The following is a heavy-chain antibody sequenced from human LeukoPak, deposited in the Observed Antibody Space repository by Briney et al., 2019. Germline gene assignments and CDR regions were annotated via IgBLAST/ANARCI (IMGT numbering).Heavy chain of an antibody. CDR2: ISSSSSYI. CDR1: GFTFSSYS. V-gene: IGHV3-21*01. J-gene: IGHJ6*02. D-gene: IGHD3-9*01. CDR3: ARLTSTGMDV. Sequence: PGGSLRLSCAASGFTFSSYSMNWVRQAPGKGLEWVSSISSSSSYIYYADSVKGRFTISRDNAKNSLYLQVNSLRAEDTAVYYCARLTSTGMDVWGQGTTVTVSS.